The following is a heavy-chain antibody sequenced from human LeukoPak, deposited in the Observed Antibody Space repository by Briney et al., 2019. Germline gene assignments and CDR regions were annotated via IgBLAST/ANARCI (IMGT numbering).Heavy chain of an antibody. CDR1: GFTFSIYT. V-gene: IGHV3-23*01. CDR3: AKLVWRGSGIRRDDF. CDR2: ISGGGVT. Sequence: GGSLRLSCAASGFTFSIYTMSWVRQAPGKGLEWVSGISGGGVTYYADSVKGRFTISRDNSKTTLDLQMSSLRAEDTAVYFCAKLVWRGSGIRRDDFWGQGTLVTVSA. D-gene: IGHD3-10*01. J-gene: IGHJ4*02.